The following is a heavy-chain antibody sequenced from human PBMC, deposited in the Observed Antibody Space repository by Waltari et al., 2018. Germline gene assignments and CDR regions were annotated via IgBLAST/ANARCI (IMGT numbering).Heavy chain of an antibody. CDR2: INHSGST. V-gene: IGHV4-34*01. Sequence: QVQLQQWGAGLLKPSETLSLTCAVYGGSFSGYYWSWIRQPPGKGLEWIGEINHSGSTNYNPSLKSRVTISVDTSKNQFSLKLSSVTAADTAVYYCARPTNHGSPDAFDIWGQGTMVTVSS. J-gene: IGHJ3*02. D-gene: IGHD1-26*01. CDR1: GGSFSGYY. CDR3: ARPTNHGSPDAFDI.